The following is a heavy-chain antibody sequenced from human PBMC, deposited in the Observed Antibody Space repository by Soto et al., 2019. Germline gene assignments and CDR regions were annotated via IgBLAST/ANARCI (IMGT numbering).Heavy chain of an antibody. Sequence: SETLSLTCAVYGGSFSAYYWSWIRQPPGKGLEWIGEINHSGGTSYNPSLKSRVTISVDTSKSQFSLKLTSVTAADTAVYYCARDWRHNWDAGGYYYYAMDVWGQGTTVTVSS. CDR3: ARDWRHNWDAGGYYYYAMDV. V-gene: IGHV4-34*01. CDR1: GGSFSAYY. D-gene: IGHD1-1*01. J-gene: IGHJ6*02. CDR2: INHSGGT.